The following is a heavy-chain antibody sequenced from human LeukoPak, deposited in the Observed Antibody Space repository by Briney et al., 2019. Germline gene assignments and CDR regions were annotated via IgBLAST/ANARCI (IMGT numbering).Heavy chain of an antibody. J-gene: IGHJ4*02. Sequence: GESLRLSCAASGFTFSSYAMSWVRQAPGKGLEWVSAISGSGGSTYYADSVKGRFTISRDNSKNTLYLQMNSLRAEDTAVYYCAKNRKPITYSSSWYFDYWGQGTLVTVSS. CDR2: ISGSGGST. CDR1: GFTFSSYA. V-gene: IGHV3-23*01. CDR3: AKNRKPITYSSSWYFDY. D-gene: IGHD6-13*01.